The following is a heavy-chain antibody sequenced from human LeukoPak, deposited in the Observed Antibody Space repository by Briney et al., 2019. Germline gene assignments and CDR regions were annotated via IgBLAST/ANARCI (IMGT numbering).Heavy chain of an antibody. CDR1: GGSISSYY. D-gene: IGHD6-19*01. V-gene: IGHV4-59*01. J-gene: IGHJ4*02. CDR2: IYYSGST. Sequence: SETLSLTCTVSGGSISSYYWSWIRQPPGKGLEWIGYIYYSGSTNYNPSLKSRVTISVDTSKNQFPLKLSSVTAADTAVYYCARIAVAGTFLDYWGQGTLVTVSS. CDR3: ARIAVAGTFLDY.